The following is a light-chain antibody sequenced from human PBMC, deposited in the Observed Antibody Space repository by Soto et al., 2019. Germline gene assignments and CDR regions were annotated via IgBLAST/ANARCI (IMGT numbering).Light chain of an antibody. J-gene: IGLJ2*01. CDR3: AAWDSSLSAGV. V-gene: IGLV1-51*01. CDR2: DND. Sequence: QSVLTQPPSVSAAPGQRVTISCSGTTSNIENNYVFWYQQFPGTAPKLLIYDNDKRPSGIPDRFSGSKSDTSATLGITGLQTGDEADYYCAAWDSSLSAGVFGGGTQLTVL. CDR1: TSNIENNY.